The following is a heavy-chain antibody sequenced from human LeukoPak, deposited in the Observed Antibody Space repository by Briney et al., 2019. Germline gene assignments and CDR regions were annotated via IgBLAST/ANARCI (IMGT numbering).Heavy chain of an antibody. J-gene: IGHJ4*02. CDR2: INPNSGGT. V-gene: IGHV1-2*02. D-gene: IGHD1-26*01. CDR3: ARPGGSGGYNRNLDY. Sequence: GASVKVSCKASGYTFTGYYMHWVRQAPGQGLEWMGWINPNSGGTNYAQKLQGRVTMTTDTSTSTAYMELRSLRSDDTAVYYCARPGGSGGYNRNLDYWGQGTLVTVSS. CDR1: GYTFTGYY.